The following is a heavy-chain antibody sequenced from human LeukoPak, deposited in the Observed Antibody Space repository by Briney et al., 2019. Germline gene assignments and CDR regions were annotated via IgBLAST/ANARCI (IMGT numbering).Heavy chain of an antibody. J-gene: IGHJ4*02. V-gene: IGHV3-30*01. D-gene: IGHD6-6*01. CDR1: GFTFSSYA. CDR2: ISYDGSNK. CDR3: AREYSSSSLPFDY. Sequence: PGRSLRLSRAASGFTFSSYAMHWVRQAPGKGLEWVAVISYDGSNKYYADSVKGRFTISRDNSKNTLYLQMNSLRAEDTAAYYCAREYSSSSLPFDYWGQGTLVTVSS.